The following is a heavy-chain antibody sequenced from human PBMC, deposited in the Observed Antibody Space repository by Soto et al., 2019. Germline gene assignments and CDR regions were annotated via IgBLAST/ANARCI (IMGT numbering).Heavy chain of an antibody. CDR2: ISSSSSYI. D-gene: IGHD6-19*01. Sequence: PGGSLRLSCAASGFTFSSYSMNWVRQAPGKGLEWVSSISSSSSYIYYADSVKGRFTISRDNAKNSLYLQMNSLRAEDTAVYYCARDLAVAVNLYYYYGMDVWGQGTTVTVSS. J-gene: IGHJ6*02. CDR1: GFTFSSYS. CDR3: ARDLAVAVNLYYYYGMDV. V-gene: IGHV3-21*01.